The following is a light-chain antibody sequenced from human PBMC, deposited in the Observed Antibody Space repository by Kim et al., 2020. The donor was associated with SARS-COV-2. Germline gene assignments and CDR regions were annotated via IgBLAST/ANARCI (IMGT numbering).Light chain of an antibody. CDR2: EDD. Sequence: KTVTISCPGGGGSIASNYVQWFQQRPGSAPTTVIYEDDQRPSGVPDRFSGSIDSSSNSASLTISGLKTEDEADYYCQSYDSNNHVVFGGGTQLTVL. CDR3: QSYDSNNHVV. V-gene: IGLV6-57*02. J-gene: IGLJ2*01. CDR1: GGSIASNY.